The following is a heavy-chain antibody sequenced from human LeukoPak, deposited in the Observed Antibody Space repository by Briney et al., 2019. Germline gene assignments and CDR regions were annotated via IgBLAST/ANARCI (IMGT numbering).Heavy chain of an antibody. CDR2: IYTKGGT. Sequence: GGSLRLSCAASGFTVSGTYMAWVRQAPGKGLDWVSVIYTKGGTYDAASVKGRFTISRDTSKNTLDLQMNSLRLEDTAVYYCVKGSGITGRHGYYYYLDVWGNGTTVTDSS. CDR3: VKGSGITGRHGYYYYLDV. V-gene: IGHV3-66*01. D-gene: IGHD3-10*01. J-gene: IGHJ6*03. CDR1: GFTVSGTY.